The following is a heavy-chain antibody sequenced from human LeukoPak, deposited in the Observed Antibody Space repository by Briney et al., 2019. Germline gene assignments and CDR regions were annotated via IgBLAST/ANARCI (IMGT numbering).Heavy chain of an antibody. Sequence: RASVTVSCTASGYTFTSYAMHWVRQAPGQRLGWMGWINAGNGNTKYSQKFQGRVTITRDTSASTAYMELSSLRSEDTAVYYCARDHGDYYYYYGMDVWGQGTTVTVSS. V-gene: IGHV1-3*01. CDR1: GYTFTSYA. J-gene: IGHJ6*02. CDR2: INAGNGNT. CDR3: ARDHGDYYYYYGMDV. D-gene: IGHD4-17*01.